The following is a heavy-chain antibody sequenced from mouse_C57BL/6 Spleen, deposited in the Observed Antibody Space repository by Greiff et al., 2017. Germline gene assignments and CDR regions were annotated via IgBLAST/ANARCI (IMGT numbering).Heavy chain of an antibody. J-gene: IGHJ1*03. Sequence: EVQGVESGGGLVQPGGSMKLSCAASGFTFSDAWMDWVRQSPEKGLEWVAEIRNKANNHATYYAESVKGRFTISRDDSKSSVYLQMDSLRAEDTGIYYCTSPIYYYGSSPYFDVWGTGTTLTVSS. D-gene: IGHD1-1*01. CDR1: GFTFSDAW. CDR2: IRNKANNHAT. V-gene: IGHV6-6*01. CDR3: TSPIYYYGSSPYFDV.